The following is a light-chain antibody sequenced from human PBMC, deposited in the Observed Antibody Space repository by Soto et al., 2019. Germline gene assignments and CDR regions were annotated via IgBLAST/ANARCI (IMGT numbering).Light chain of an antibody. CDR2: EVN. CDR3: GSYTTSAARVV. Sequence: QSALTQPPSVSGSPGQSVTIPCTGTSSDVGGYNRVSWYQQPPGTAPQLLIYEVNNRPSGVPDRFSGSKSGNTASLTISGLQAEDGGDYYCGSYTTSAARVVFGTGTKLTVL. CDR1: SSDVGGYNR. J-gene: IGLJ1*01. V-gene: IGLV2-18*02.